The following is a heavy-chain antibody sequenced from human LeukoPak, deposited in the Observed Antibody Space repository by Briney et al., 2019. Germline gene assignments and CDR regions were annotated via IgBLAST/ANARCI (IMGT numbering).Heavy chain of an antibody. CDR3: ARDHYSSGPYYFDY. V-gene: IGHV3-30-3*01. J-gene: IGHJ4*02. D-gene: IGHD6-19*01. CDR1: GFTFSSYA. CDR2: VSYDGSIK. Sequence: SGGSLRLSCAASGFTFSSYALHWVRQAPNKGLEWVAIVSYDGSIKYYADSVKGRLTISRDNSKNTLYLQMNSLRAEDTAVYYCARDHYSSGPYYFDYWGQGTLVTVSS.